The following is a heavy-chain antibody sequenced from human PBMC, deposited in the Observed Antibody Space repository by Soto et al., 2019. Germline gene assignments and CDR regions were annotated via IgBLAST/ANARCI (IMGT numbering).Heavy chain of an antibody. CDR1: GFTFSYYW. CDR2: IHSDGSST. CDR3: ACGERGACDS. D-gene: IGHD3-10*01. V-gene: IGHV3-74*01. Sequence: EVQLVESGGGLVQPGESLRLSCAASGFTFSYYWMHWVRQAPGKGLVWVSRIHSDGSSTTYADSVKGRFTISRDNARNTVYLEMDSLRVEDRAVYDCACGERGACDSWGRGTVVTVSS. J-gene: IGHJ3*02.